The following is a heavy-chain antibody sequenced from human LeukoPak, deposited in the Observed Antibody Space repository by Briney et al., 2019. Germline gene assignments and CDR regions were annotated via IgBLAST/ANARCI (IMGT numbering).Heavy chain of an antibody. V-gene: IGHV3-7*01. CDR1: GFTFSTYW. D-gene: IGHD1/OR15-1a*01. Sequence: PGGSPTLSCETSGFTFSTYWMSWVRQAPGKGLEWVASINPDAGTKHYLDSVKGRFTISRDNPQNSLYLHMYSLGAGDTAVYYCAKLIGTFTTYDYWGQGALVTVSS. J-gene: IGHJ4*02. CDR2: INPDAGTK. CDR3: AKLIGTFTTYDY.